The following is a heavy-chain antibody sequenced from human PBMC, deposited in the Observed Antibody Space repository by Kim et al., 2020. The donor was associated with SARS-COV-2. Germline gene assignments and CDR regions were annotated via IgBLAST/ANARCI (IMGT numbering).Heavy chain of an antibody. V-gene: IGHV3-48*02. J-gene: IGHJ3*02. D-gene: IGHD6-13*01. CDR2: ISSSSSTI. CDR3: ARDPRGGQQPGLDI. Sequence: GGSLRLSCAASGFTFSSYSMNWVRQAPGKGLEWVSYISSSSSTIYYADSVKGRFTISRDNAKNSLYLQMNSLRDEDTAVYYCARDPRGGQQPGLDIWGQGTMVTVSS. CDR1: GFTFSSYS.